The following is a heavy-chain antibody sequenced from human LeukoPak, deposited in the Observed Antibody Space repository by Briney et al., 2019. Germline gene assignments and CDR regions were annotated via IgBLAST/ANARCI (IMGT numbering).Heavy chain of an antibody. CDR2: ISSSGSTI. J-gene: IGHJ3*02. CDR1: GFTFSSYE. D-gene: IGHD3-10*01. V-gene: IGHV3-48*03. CDR3: ARTYYYGSGSPSWAFDI. Sequence: GGSLRLSCAASGFTFSSYEMNWVRQAPGKGLEWVSYISSSGSTIYYADSVKGRFTISRDNAKNSLYLQMNSLRAEDTAVYYCARTYYYGSGSPSWAFDIWGQGTMVTVSS.